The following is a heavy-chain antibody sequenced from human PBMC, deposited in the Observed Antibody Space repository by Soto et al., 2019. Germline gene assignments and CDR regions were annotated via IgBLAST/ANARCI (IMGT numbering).Heavy chain of an antibody. D-gene: IGHD3-16*01. CDR1: GFTFRNYA. CDR3: ARPWGQLSTSYYGMDT. Sequence: QVQLVESGGGVVQPGRSLTLSCAASGFTFRNYAMHWVRQAPGKGLEWVATISYDGDNTYYTDSVKGPFTISRDNSKNTLYLQINSLRPEDTAVYYCARPWGQLSTSYYGMDTWGPGNTVTVSS. CDR2: ISYDGDNT. V-gene: IGHV3-30-3*01. J-gene: IGHJ6*02.